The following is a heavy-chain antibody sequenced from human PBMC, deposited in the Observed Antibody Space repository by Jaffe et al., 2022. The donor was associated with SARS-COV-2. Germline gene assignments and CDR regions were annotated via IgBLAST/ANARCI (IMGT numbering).Heavy chain of an antibody. J-gene: IGHJ4*02. CDR2: ISGSGGTT. V-gene: IGHV3-23*01. Sequence: EVQLLESGGGLVQPGGSLRLSCAASGFTFSSYAMNWVRQAPGKGLEWVSAISGSGGTTYYADSVKGRFTISRDNSKNTLFLQMNSLRAEDTAVYYCAKDRVSWDTAMSWDYWGQGTLVTVSS. CDR1: GFTFSSYA. CDR3: AKDRVSWDTAMSWDY. D-gene: IGHD5-18*01.